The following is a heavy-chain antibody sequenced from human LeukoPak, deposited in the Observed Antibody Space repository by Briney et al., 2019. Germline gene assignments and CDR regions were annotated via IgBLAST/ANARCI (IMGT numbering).Heavy chain of an antibody. D-gene: IGHD3-10*02. CDR2: IFPSGGEI. Sequence: GGSLRLSCAASGFTFSTFAMIWVRQPPGKGLEWVSSIFPSGGEIHYADSVRGRFTISRDNSKSTLSLQMNSLRAEDTAVYYCARDVFDYDYYYYMDVWGKGTTVTVSS. CDR3: ARDVFDYDYYYYMDV. CDR1: GFTFSTFA. V-gene: IGHV3-23*01. J-gene: IGHJ6*03.